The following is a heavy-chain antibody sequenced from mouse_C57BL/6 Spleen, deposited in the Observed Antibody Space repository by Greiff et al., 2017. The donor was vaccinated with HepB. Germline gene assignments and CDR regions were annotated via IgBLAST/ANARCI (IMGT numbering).Heavy chain of an antibody. CDR1: GFTFSSYG. CDR3: ARDDYYYGSSYPDY. V-gene: IGHV5-6*01. Sequence: EVKLVESGGDLVKPGGSLKLSCAASGFTFSSYGMSWVRQTPDKRLEWVATISSGGSYTYYPDSVKGRFTISRDNAKNTLYLQMSSLKSEDTAMYYCARDDYYYGSSYPDYWGQGTTLTVSS. J-gene: IGHJ2*01. CDR2: ISSGGSYT. D-gene: IGHD1-1*01.